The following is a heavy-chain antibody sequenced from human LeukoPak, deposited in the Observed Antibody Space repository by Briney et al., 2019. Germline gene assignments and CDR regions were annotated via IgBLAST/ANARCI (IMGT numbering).Heavy chain of an antibody. J-gene: IGHJ3*01. Sequence: GGSLRLSCAASGFIFGSYAMNWVRQAPGKGLEWVPSISGSGSYIHYADSMKGRFTISRDKAKKSVYLPMRRLRAEDTAVYYCARGLGSGDYVANAFDFWGRGTTVSVS. CDR3: ARGLGSGDYVANAFDF. CDR2: ISGSGSYI. CDR1: GFIFGSYA. D-gene: IGHD4-17*01. V-gene: IGHV3-21*01.